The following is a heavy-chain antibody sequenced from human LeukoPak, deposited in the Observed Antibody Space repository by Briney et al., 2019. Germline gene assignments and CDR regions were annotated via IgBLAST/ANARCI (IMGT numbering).Heavy chain of an antibody. V-gene: IGHV4-39*07. D-gene: IGHD6-19*01. CDR1: GGSISSSSYY. Sequence: SETLSLTCTVSGGSISSSSYYWGWIRQPPGKGLEWIGRIYYSGSTYYNPSLKSRVTISVDTSKNQFSLKLSSVTAADTAVYYCARDHVVAGSRPWFDPWGQGTLVTVSS. CDR2: IYYSGST. J-gene: IGHJ5*02. CDR3: ARDHVVAGSRPWFDP.